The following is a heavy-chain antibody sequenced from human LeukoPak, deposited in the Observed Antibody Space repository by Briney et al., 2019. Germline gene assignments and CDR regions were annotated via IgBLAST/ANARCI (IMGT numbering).Heavy chain of an antibody. CDR1: GFTFSNYA. J-gene: IGHJ4*02. V-gene: IGHV3-64*05. CDR3: VKDPHSSGRYYFDY. D-gene: IGHD6-19*01. Sequence: GGSLRLSCSVSGFTFSNYAMHWVRQAPGKGLEYVSGISSNGGRTYYADSVKGRFTISRDNSKNTMYVQMSTLRVEDTAVYYCVKDPHSSGRYYFDYWGQGTLVTVSS. CDR2: ISSNGGRT.